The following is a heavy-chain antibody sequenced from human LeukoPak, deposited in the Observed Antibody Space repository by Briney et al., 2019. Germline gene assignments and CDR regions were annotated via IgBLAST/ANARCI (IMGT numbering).Heavy chain of an antibody. CDR1: GFTFSNYW. V-gene: IGHV3-74*01. J-gene: IGHJ5*02. CDR3: AKSDWFDP. Sequence: GGSLRLSCAASGFTFSNYWIHWVRQAPGKGLVWVSRIKSDGSSTTYADSVKGRFTISRDNAKNTVYLQMNSLRSDDTAVYYCAKSDWFDPWGQGTLVTVSS. CDR2: IKSDGSST.